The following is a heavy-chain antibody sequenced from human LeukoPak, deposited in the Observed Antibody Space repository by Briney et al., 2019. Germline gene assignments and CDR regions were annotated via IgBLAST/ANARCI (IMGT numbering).Heavy chain of an antibody. CDR3: ARDSLDYYDSSGYYYELNWFDP. CDR1: GGTFSSYA. CDR2: IIPILGIA. Sequence: SVKVSCKASGGTFSSYAISWVRQPPGQGLEWMGRIIPILGIANYAQKFQGRVTITADKSTSTAYMELSSLRSEDTAVYYCARDSLDYYDSSGYYYELNWFDPWGQGTLVTVSS. V-gene: IGHV1-69*04. J-gene: IGHJ5*02. D-gene: IGHD3-22*01.